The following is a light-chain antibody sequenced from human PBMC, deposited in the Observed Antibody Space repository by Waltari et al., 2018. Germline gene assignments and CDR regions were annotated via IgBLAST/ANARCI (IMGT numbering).Light chain of an antibody. V-gene: IGLV2-14*03. CDR1: SSDVGSSNY. J-gene: IGLJ2*01. CDR3: SSYTPTSILV. CDR2: DVT. Sequence: QSALTQPASVSGSPGQSLTLSCPGTSSDVGSSNYVSWYHQPPATPPKLLIYDVTKRPSGVSGRFSGSKSGNTASLTISGLQPEDEADYFCSSYTPTSILVFGGGTKLTV.